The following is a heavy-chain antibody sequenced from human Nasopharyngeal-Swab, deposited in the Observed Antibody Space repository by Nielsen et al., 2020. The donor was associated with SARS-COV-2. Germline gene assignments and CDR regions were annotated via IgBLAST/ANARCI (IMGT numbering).Heavy chain of an antibody. J-gene: IGHJ4*02. D-gene: IGHD3-10*01. CDR1: GFTLSTYA. CDR3: AKACFTMVRGVSPFDY. V-gene: IGHV3-23*01. CDR2: VSSNGAST. Sequence: GGSLRLSCAASGFTLSTYAMSWVRQAPGKGLEWVSLVSSNGASTYYADSVKGRFTISRDNSKNTLYLQMNSLRAEDTAVYYCAKACFTMVRGVSPFDYWGQGTLVTVSS.